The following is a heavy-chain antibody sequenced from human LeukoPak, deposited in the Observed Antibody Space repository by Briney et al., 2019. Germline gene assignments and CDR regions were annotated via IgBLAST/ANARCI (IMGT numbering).Heavy chain of an antibody. CDR3: AREGITIFGVTTNPDY. V-gene: IGHV4-39*07. J-gene: IGHJ4*02. CDR2: IYYSGST. D-gene: IGHD3-3*01. Sequence: SETLSLTCTVSGGSISSSSYYWGWIRQPPGKGLEWIGSIYYSGSTYYNPSLKSRVTISVDTSKNQFSLKLSSVTAADTAVYYCAREGITIFGVTTNPDYWGQGTLVTVSS. CDR1: GGSISSSSYY.